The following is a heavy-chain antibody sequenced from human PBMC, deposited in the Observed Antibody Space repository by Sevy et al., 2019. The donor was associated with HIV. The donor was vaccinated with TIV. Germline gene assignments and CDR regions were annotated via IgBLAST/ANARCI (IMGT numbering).Heavy chain of an antibody. Sequence: GGSLRLSCAASGFNFRNYSMTWVRQAPGKGLDWVSYISSGSGTIHYADSVKDQFTISRDNAKNSLFLQMNSLRDEDTAIYYCARLYCSGDDCYSELDYWGQGILVTVSS. CDR1: GFNFRNYS. J-gene: IGHJ4*02. CDR2: ISSGSGTI. D-gene: IGHD2-15*01. V-gene: IGHV3-48*02. CDR3: ARLYCSGDDCYSELDY.